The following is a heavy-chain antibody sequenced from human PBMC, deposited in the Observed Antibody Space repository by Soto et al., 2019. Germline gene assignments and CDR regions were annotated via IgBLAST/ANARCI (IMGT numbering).Heavy chain of an antibody. CDR2: INQDGSEK. D-gene: IGHD6-25*01. J-gene: IGHJ6*02. V-gene: IGHV3-7*01. Sequence: PGGSLRLSCAASGLTFSSYWMTWVRQAPGKGLEWVANINQDGSEKYYMDSMKGRFTISRDNAKNSLLLQMNSLRAEDTAVYYCARMGSQRYYYYGMDVWGQGTTVTVSS. CDR1: GLTFSSYW. CDR3: ARMGSQRYYYYGMDV.